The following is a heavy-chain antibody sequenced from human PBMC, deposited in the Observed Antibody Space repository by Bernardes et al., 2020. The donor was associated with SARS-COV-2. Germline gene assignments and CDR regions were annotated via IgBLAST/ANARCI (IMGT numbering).Heavy chain of an antibody. J-gene: IGHJ6*02. V-gene: IGHV3-48*01. CDR2: ISSGSITT. CDR1: GFTFSGYS. D-gene: IGHD2-15*01. CDR3: ARLGYCSGGTCPMDV. Sequence: GGSLRLSCAASGFTFSGYSMNWVRQAPGKGLEWLSYISSGSITTYYADSVKGRFTTSRDNAKNSLYLQMNSLRAEDTAVYYCARLGYCSGGTCPMDVWGQGTTVTVSS.